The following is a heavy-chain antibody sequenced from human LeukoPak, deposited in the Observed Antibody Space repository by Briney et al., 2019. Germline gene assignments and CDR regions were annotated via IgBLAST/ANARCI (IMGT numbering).Heavy chain of an antibody. D-gene: IGHD6-6*01. J-gene: IGHJ3*02. CDR1: GFTFSSYG. CDR3: AKERSSGLHDAFDI. CDR2: IWYDGSNK. Sequence: GGSLRLSCAASGFTFSSYGMHWVRQAPGKGLEWVAVIWYDGSNKYYADSVKGRFTISRDNSKNTLYLQMNSLRVDDTAVYYCAKERSSGLHDAFDIWGQGTMVTVSS. V-gene: IGHV3-33*06.